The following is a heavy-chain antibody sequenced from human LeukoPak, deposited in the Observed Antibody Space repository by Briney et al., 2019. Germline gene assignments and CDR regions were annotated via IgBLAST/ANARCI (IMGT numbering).Heavy chain of an antibody. V-gene: IGHV4-39*01. J-gene: IGHJ4*02. CDR1: RGSISSRRDY. D-gene: IGHD1-26*01. CDR2: VYHSGST. Sequence: TSETLSLTCTVSRGSISSRRDYWWAWIRQPSGQGLEWIGSVYHSGSTYSNPSLKSRLTISVDTSKDQFSLNLTSVTAADTAVYYCARQRAGGTWAFDYWGQGTLLTVSS. CDR3: ARQRAGGTWAFDY.